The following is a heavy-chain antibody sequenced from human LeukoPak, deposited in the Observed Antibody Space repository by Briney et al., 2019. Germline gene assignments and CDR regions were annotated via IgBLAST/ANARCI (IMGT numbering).Heavy chain of an antibody. D-gene: IGHD5-24*01. CDR2: IKQDGSEK. Sequence: AGGSLRLSCSASGFTFSNYWMIRVRQAPGKGLEWVGNIKQDGSEKRYADSVRGRFSISRDNAQTSLYLQMNSLRAEDTAVYYCARASDPWLQLTWGQGTLVTVSS. J-gene: IGHJ5*02. V-gene: IGHV3-7*05. CDR3: ARASDPWLQLT. CDR1: GFTFSNYW.